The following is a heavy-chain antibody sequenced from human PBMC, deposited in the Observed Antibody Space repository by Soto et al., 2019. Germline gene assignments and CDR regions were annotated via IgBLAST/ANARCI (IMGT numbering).Heavy chain of an antibody. CDR3: AKGAVAGTVWVPFDY. J-gene: IGHJ4*02. Sequence: GGSLRLSCAASGFTFSSYGMHWVRQAPGKGLEWVAVISYDGSNKYYADSVKGRFTISRDNSKNTLYLQMNSLRAEDTAVYYCAKGAVAGTVWVPFDYWGQGTLVTVSS. CDR2: ISYDGSNK. V-gene: IGHV3-30*18. D-gene: IGHD6-19*01. CDR1: GFTFSSYG.